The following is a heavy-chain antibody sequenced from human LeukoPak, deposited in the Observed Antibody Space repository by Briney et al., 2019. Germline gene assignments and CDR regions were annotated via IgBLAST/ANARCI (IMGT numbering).Heavy chain of an antibody. CDR2: INCNTGRT. J-gene: IGHJ3*02. Sequence: ASVKVSCRASGHTSTDFFIHWVRQAPGQGLEWMGSINCNTGRTTYAQKFQGRVTMTRDTSIRAAYMELSWLISDDTAVYYCARRLVSYAFDMWGQGTMVTVSS. CDR3: ARRLVSYAFDM. CDR1: GHTSTDFF. V-gene: IGHV1-2*02. D-gene: IGHD2-2*01.